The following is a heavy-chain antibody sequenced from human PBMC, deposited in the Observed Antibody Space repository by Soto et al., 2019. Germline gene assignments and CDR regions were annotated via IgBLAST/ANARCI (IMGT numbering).Heavy chain of an antibody. CDR2: IWSDGSNK. CDR1: GFTFSSYH. V-gene: IGHV3-33*01. D-gene: IGHD6-13*01. Sequence: GSLRLSCAASGFTFSSYHMHWVRQAPGKGLEWVAVIWSDGSNKYYAYSVKGRFTISRDNSKNTLYLQMNSLRAEDTAVYYCARIGSWALNFDYWGQGTLVTVSS. J-gene: IGHJ4*02. CDR3: ARIGSWALNFDY.